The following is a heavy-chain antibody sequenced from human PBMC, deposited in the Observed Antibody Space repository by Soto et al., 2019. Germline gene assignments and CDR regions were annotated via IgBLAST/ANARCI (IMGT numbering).Heavy chain of an antibody. CDR1: GYTFTSYG. CDR3: ARVDYYGSGSDGRGSYYGMDV. Sequence: QVQLVQSGAEVKKPGASVKVSCKASGYTFTSYGISWVRQAPGQGLEWMGWISAYNGNTNYAQKLQDRVTMTTDTSTSTAYMELRSLRSDDMAVYYCARVDYYGSGSDGRGSYYGMDVWGQGTTVTVSS. J-gene: IGHJ6*02. D-gene: IGHD3-10*01. V-gene: IGHV1-18*03. CDR2: ISAYNGNT.